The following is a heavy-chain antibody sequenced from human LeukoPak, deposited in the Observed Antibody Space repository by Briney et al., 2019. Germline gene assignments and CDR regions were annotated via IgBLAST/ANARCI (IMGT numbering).Heavy chain of an antibody. Sequence: GGSLRLSCAASGFTFSSYAMSWVRQAPGKGLEWVSAISGSGGSTYYADSVKGRFTISRDNSKNTLYLQMNSLGAEDTAVYYCAKPYIYYDILAGAFDIWGQGTMVTVSS. V-gene: IGHV3-23*01. CDR1: GFTFSSYA. D-gene: IGHD3-9*01. J-gene: IGHJ3*02. CDR3: AKPYIYYDILAGAFDI. CDR2: ISGSGGST.